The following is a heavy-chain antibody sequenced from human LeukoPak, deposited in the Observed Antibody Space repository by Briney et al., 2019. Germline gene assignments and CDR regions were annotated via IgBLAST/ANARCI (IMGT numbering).Heavy chain of an antibody. Sequence: GGSLRLSCAASGFTFSTYAMSWVRQAPGKGLEWVSAISGSGGSTYYADSVKGRFTISRDNSKNTLYLQMNSLRAEDTAVYYCAKDRLWYSSGWRDAFDIWGQGTMVTVSS. J-gene: IGHJ3*02. CDR2: ISGSGGST. D-gene: IGHD6-19*01. CDR1: GFTFSTYA. V-gene: IGHV3-23*01. CDR3: AKDRLWYSSGWRDAFDI.